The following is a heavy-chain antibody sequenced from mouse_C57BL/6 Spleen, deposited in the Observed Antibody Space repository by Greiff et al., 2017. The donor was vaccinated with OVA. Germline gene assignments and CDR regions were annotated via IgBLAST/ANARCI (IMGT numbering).Heavy chain of an antibody. Sequence: VQLQQPGAELVKPGASVKLSCKASGYTFTSYWMQWVNQRPGQGLEWIGEIDPSDSNTNYNHKFKGKATLTVDTSSSTAYMQLSSLTSEDSAVYYCARSAQLRLPLSYWGKGTTHTVSS. CDR2: IDPSDSNT. D-gene: IGHD3-2*02. CDR3: ARSAQLRLPLSY. CDR1: GYTFTSYW. J-gene: IGHJ2*01. V-gene: IGHV1-50*01.